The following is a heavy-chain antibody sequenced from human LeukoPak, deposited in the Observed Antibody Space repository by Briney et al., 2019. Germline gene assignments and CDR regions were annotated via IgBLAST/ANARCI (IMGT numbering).Heavy chain of an antibody. D-gene: IGHD2-15*01. Sequence: ASVKVSCKASGGTFSSYAISWVRQAPGQGLEWMGRIIPILGIANYAQKFQGRVTITADKSTSIAYMELSSLRSEDTAVYYCARTLGYCSGGSCHRNNWFDPWGQGTLVTVSS. CDR3: ARTLGYCSGGSCHRNNWFDP. J-gene: IGHJ5*02. CDR2: IIPILGIA. CDR1: GGTFSSYA. V-gene: IGHV1-69*04.